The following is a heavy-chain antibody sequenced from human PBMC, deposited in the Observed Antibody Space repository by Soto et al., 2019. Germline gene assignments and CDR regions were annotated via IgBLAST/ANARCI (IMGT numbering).Heavy chain of an antibody. J-gene: IGHJ4*02. CDR1: GGTCSNYA. CDR2: IILPFGTP. V-gene: IGHV1-69*05. D-gene: IGHD3-22*01. CDR3: ARGLAYEGYFDD. Sequence: QVRPVQSGAEVKKPGSSVKVSCKASGGTCSNYAIGWVRQAPGQGLEWMGVIILPFGTPNYAQKFQGAVTITTYVSMTTVYMEESGLRSEDTAVYYCARGLAYEGYFDDWRRGTLVTVTS.